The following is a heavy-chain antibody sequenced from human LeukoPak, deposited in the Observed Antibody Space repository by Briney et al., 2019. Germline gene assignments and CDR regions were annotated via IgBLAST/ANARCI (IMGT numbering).Heavy chain of an antibody. D-gene: IGHD3-10*01. CDR2: IYYSGST. J-gene: IGHJ5*02. CDR3: ARVGRYGSGNWFDP. Sequence: SETLSLTCTVSGGSLSSGGYCWSWIRQHPGKGLEWIGYIYYSGSTYYNPSLKSRVTISVDTSKNQFSLKLSSVTAADTAVYYCARVGRYGSGNWFDPWGQGTLVTVSS. CDR1: GGSLSSGGYC. V-gene: IGHV4-31*03.